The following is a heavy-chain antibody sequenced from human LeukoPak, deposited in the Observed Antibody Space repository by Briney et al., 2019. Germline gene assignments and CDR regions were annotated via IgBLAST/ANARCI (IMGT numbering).Heavy chain of an antibody. V-gene: IGHV1-58*01. J-gene: IGHJ3*02. D-gene: IGHD2-15*01. CDR1: GFTFTSSA. CDR3: AAPGGYCSGGSCSNAFDI. Sequence: SVKVSCKASGFTFTSSAVQWVRQARGQRLEWIGWIVVGSGNTNYAQKFQERVTITRDMSTSTAYMELSSLRSEDTAMYYCAAPGGYCSGGSCSNAFDIWGQGTMVTVSS. CDR2: IVVGSGNT.